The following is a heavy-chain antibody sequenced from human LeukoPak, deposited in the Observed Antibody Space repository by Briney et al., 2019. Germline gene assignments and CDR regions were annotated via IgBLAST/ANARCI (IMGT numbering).Heavy chain of an antibody. CDR2: IRYDGTNE. D-gene: IGHD6-13*01. J-gene: IGHJ4*02. CDR1: GFIFSTYG. V-gene: IGHV3-30*02. CDR3: AKGDTSTWYNVDY. Sequence: PGGSLRLSCAASGFIFSTYGMHWVRQAPGKGLEWVASIRYDGTNEYYKDSVKGRFTISRDNSNNILYLQMSSLRVEDTAVYCCAKGDTSTWYNVDYWGQGILVTVSS.